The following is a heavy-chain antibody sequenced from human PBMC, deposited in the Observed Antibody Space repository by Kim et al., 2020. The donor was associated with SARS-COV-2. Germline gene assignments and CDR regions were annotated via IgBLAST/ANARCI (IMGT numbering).Heavy chain of an antibody. CDR3: LREEVG. V-gene: IGHV3-7*03. Sequence: GGSLRLSCTDSRFTFSTHWMSWVRQAPGKGLEWVANINEDGSEKNYVDSVKGRFTISRDTSKKSLYLEMNSLRGEDTAVYYCLREEVGWGQGTVVTVSS. CDR2: INEDGSEK. J-gene: IGHJ4*02. CDR1: RFTFSTHW.